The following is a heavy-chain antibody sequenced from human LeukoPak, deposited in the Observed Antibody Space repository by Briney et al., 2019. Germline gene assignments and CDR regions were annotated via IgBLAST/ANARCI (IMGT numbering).Heavy chain of an antibody. V-gene: IGHV4-31*03. CDR1: GDSISSGGCY. CDR3: ARDRPDTTSPTTVGRFDP. Sequence: SETLSLTCSVSGDSISSGGCYWHWIRQHPEKGLEWIVYICSTGTTYYNPSLTSRLAMSLDTSKNQFPLKVTSVTAADTAVYFCARDRPDTTSPTTVGRFDPWGQGTLVTVSS. J-gene: IGHJ5*02. CDR2: ICSTGTT. D-gene: IGHD1-26*01.